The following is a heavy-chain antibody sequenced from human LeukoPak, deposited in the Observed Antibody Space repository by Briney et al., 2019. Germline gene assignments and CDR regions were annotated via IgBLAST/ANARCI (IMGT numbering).Heavy chain of an antibody. J-gene: IGHJ5*02. CDR1: GFTFSSYA. CDR2: ISGSGGST. Sequence: GGSLRFSCAASGFTFSSYAMSWVRQAPGKGLEWVSAISGSGGSTYYADSVKGRFTISRDNSKNTLYLQMNSLRAEDTAVYYCAKSKDYDILTGLTWGQGTLVTVSS. CDR3: AKSKDYDILTGLT. D-gene: IGHD3-9*01. V-gene: IGHV3-23*01.